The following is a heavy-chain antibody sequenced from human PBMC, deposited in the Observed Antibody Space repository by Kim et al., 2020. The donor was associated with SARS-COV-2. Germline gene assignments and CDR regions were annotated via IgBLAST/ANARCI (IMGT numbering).Heavy chain of an antibody. D-gene: IGHD2-2*01. J-gene: IGHJ5*02. Sequence: GGSLRLSCAASGFTFSNAWMSWVRQAPGKGLEWVGRIKSKTDGGTTDYAAPVKGRFTISRDDSKNTLYLQMNSLKSEDTAVYYCTTDRVVPAAPDNPWGQGTLVTVSS. CDR3: TTDRVVPAAPDNP. CDR2: IKSKTDGGTT. CDR1: GFTFSNAW. V-gene: IGHV3-15*01.